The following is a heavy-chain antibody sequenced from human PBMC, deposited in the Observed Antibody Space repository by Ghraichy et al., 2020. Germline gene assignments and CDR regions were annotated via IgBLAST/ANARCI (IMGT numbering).Heavy chain of an antibody. Sequence: ASVKVSCKASGYTFTGYYMHWVRQAPGQGLEWMGWINPYNGGTNYAQKFQGRVTMTTDTSLSTAYMELSRLRSDDTAVYYCARDLESSIKGYFQHWGQGTLVTVSS. D-gene: IGHD2/OR15-2a*01. J-gene: IGHJ1*01. CDR1: GYTFTGYY. CDR2: INPYNGGT. CDR3: ARDLESSIKGYFQH. V-gene: IGHV1-2*02.